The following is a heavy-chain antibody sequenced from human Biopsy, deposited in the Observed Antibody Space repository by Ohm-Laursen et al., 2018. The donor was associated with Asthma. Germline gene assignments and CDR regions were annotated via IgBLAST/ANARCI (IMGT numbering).Heavy chain of an antibody. CDR1: GGSMSSSSYY. D-gene: IGHD7-27*01. V-gene: IGHV4-39*01. J-gene: IGHJ4*02. CDR2: ISYTGSA. Sequence: SDTLSLTCTVSGGSMSSSSYYWGWIRQPPGKGLEWMGSISYTGSAYHNPSLKSRVTISVDTSKNHFSLKLSSVTAADMAVYYCARHWDWGSFFDYWGQGTPVTVSS. CDR3: ARHWDWGSFFDY.